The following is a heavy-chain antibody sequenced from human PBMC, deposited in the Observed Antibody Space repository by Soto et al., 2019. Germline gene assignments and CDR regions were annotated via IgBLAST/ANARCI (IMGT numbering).Heavy chain of an antibody. CDR3: AREGLVRYFDWSQGVMDV. D-gene: IGHD3-9*01. Sequence: QVQLVESGGGVVQPGRSLRLSCAASGFTFSSYAMHWVRQAPGKGLEWVAVISYDGSNKYYADSVKGRFTISRDNSKNTLYLQMNSLRAEDTAVYYCAREGLVRYFDWSQGVMDVWGQGTTVTVSS. J-gene: IGHJ6*02. CDR2: ISYDGSNK. V-gene: IGHV3-30-3*01. CDR1: GFTFSSYA.